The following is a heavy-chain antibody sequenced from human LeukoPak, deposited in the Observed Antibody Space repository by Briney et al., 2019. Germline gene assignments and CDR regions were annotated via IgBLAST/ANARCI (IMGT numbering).Heavy chain of an antibody. CDR3: AGRAGDWFHFDY. J-gene: IGHJ4*02. Sequence: PGRSLRLSCAASGFTFSSYGTHWVRQAPGKGLEWVAVISYDGSNKYYADSVKGRFTISRDNSKNTLYLQMNSLRAEDTAVYYCAGRAGDWFHFDYWGQGTLVTVSS. D-gene: IGHD7-27*01. CDR1: GFTFSSYG. CDR2: ISYDGSNK. V-gene: IGHV3-30*03.